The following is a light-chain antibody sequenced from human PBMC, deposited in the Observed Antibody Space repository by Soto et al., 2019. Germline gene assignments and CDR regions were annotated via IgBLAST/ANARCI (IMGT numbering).Light chain of an antibody. V-gene: IGKV4-1*01. CDR1: QSVLSSSNNKNF. CDR3: QQYHSDPIT. Sequence: DFVMTQSPDSLAVSLGERATINCKSSQSVLSSSNNKNFLAWFQQKPGQPPKLLISWASTRESWVPDRFSGSVSGTDFTLNISSLQAEEVAVYYCQQYHSDPITFGQGTRLEIK. J-gene: IGKJ5*01. CDR2: WAS.